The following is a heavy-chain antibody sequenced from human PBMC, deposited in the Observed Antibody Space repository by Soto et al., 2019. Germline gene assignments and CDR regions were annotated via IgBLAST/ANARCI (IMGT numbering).Heavy chain of an antibody. CDR3: NRGSTRYYYYGMDV. CDR2: INAGNGNT. CDR1: GYTFTSYA. V-gene: IGHV1-3*01. Sequence: ASVKVSCKASGYTFTSYAMHWVRQAPGQRLEWMGWINAGNGNTKYSQKFQGRVTITGDTSASTAYMELSSLRSEDPAVYYCNRGSTRYYYYGMDVWGHGTTVTVSS. J-gene: IGHJ6*02.